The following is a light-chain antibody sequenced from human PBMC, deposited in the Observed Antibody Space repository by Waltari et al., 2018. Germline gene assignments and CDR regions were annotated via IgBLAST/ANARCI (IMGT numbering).Light chain of an antibody. V-gene: IGKV3-11*01. J-gene: IGKJ1*01. CDR1: PGVGSY. Sequence: SCRASPGVGSYLAWDQPRPGQAPRFLIYSAANRATGIPARFSGSWSGTDFTLTISSLEPEDFAVYYCQQRSDWPRTFGQGTKVEIK. CDR2: SAA. CDR3: QQRSDWPRT.